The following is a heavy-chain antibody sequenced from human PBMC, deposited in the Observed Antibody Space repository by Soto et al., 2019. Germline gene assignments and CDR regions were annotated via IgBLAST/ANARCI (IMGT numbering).Heavy chain of an antibody. CDR2: IDPSGGST. CDR1: GYGFTKYY. J-gene: IGHJ5*02. CDR3: AKYVYSTGWYLPFDP. D-gene: IGHD6-19*01. Sequence: ASVKVSCKASGYGFTKYYIHWVRQAPGQGLEWMGFIDPSGGSTGYAQKFQGRVTMTRDTSTSTVHMELSSLRAEDTAVYYCAKYVYSTGWYLPFDPWGQGTLVTVSS. V-gene: IGHV1-46*01.